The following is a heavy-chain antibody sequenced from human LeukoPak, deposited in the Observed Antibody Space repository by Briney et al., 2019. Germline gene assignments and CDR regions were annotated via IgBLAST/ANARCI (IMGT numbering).Heavy chain of an antibody. V-gene: IGHV3-48*01. J-gene: IGHJ6*04. CDR2: ISSSSSTI. Sequence: GGSLRLSCAASGFTYSSYSMNWVRQAPGKGLEWVSYISSSSSTIYYADSVKGRFTISRDNAKNSLYLQMNSLRAEDTAVYYCAELGITMIGGVWGKGTTVTISS. CDR3: AELGITMIGGV. CDR1: GFTYSSYS. D-gene: IGHD3-10*02.